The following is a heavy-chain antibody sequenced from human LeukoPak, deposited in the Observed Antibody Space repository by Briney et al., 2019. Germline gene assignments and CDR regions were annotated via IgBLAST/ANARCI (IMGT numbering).Heavy chain of an antibody. V-gene: IGHV3-21*01. CDR1: GFTLSSSS. J-gene: IGHJ4*02. CDR3: AKDRVGYYDSSGYFFHQGFDY. CDR2: ISSSSSYI. D-gene: IGHD3-22*01. Sequence: GGSLRLSCAASGFTLSSSSMNWVRQAPGKGLEWVSSISSSSSYIYYADSLKGRFTISRDNSRNTLYLQMNSLRVEDTAVYYCAKDRVGYYDSSGYFFHQGFDYWGQGTLVTVSS.